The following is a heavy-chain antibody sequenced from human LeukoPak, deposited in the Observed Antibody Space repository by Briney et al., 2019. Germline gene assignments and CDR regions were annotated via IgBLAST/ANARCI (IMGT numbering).Heavy chain of an antibody. D-gene: IGHD3-22*01. J-gene: IGHJ4*02. V-gene: IGHV1-18*01. CDR3: ARNTYYYDSSGYYSY. CDR1: GYTFTSYG. Sequence: ASVKVSCKASGYTFTSYGISWVRQAPGQGLEWMGWISADNGNTNYAQKLQGRVTMTTDTSTSTAYMELRSLRSDDTAAYYCARNTYYYDSSGYYSYWGQGTLVTVSS. CDR2: ISADNGNT.